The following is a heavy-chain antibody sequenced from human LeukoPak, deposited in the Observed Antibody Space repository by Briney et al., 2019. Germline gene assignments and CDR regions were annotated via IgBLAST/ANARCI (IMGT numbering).Heavy chain of an antibody. CDR1: GFTFSSSG. D-gene: IGHD3-16*01. CDR2: IRFDGSNK. J-gene: IGHJ4*02. CDR3: ARVGPLSFDY. V-gene: IGHV3-30*02. Sequence: GGSLRLSCAASGFTFSSSGMNWVRQAPGKGLEWVAFIRFDGSNKYYADSVKGRFTISRDNSKNTLYLQMNSLRAEDTAVYYCARVGPLSFDYWGQGTLVTVSS.